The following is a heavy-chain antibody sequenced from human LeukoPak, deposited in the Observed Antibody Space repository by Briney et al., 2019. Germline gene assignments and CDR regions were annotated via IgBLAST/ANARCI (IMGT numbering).Heavy chain of an antibody. CDR1: GFTFSNYC. J-gene: IGHJ6*02. D-gene: IGHD3-10*01. V-gene: IGHV3-30*18. Sequence: PGGSLTLSCPDSGFTFSNYCMHWVSQAPGKGLDWVEVISYEGSNKYYADSVKGPFTISRDNSQNTLYLQMNSLRAEDTAVYYCANDQLWFGEFLYYYYGMDVWGQGTTVTVSS. CDR2: ISYEGSNK. CDR3: ANDQLWFGEFLYYYYGMDV.